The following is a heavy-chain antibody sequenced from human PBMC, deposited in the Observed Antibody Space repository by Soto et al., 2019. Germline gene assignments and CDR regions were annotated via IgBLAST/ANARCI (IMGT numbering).Heavy chain of an antibody. CDR2: INHSGST. CDR3: ARSPSFMDV. J-gene: IGHJ6*02. CDR1: GGSFSGYY. Sequence: SETLSLTCAVYGGSFSGYYWSWIRQPPGKGLEWIGEINHSGSTNYNPSLKSRVTISVDTSKNQFSLKLSSVTAADTAVYYCARSPSFMDVWGQGTTVTVSS. V-gene: IGHV4-34*01.